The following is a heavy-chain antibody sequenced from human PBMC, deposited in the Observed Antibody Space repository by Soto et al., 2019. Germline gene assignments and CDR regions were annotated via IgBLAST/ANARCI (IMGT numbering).Heavy chain of an antibody. CDR3: ARVVRWLVPDYYYGMDV. CDR1: PFTFGSNY. Sequence: SCPAAPFTFGSNYMSGVRQAPGQGLEWISVIYSGGSTYYADSVKGRFTISRDNSKNTLYLQMNSLRAEDTAVYYCARVVRWLVPDYYYGMDVWGQGTTVTVSS. CDR2: IYSGGST. D-gene: IGHD6-19*01. J-gene: IGHJ6*02. V-gene: IGHV3-66*01.